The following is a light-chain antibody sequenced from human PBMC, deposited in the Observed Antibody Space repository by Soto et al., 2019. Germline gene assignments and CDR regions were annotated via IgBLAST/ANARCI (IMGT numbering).Light chain of an antibody. J-gene: IGLJ2*01. CDR1: SSDVGSYNL. CDR3: CSYAGSSTFL. Sequence: QSVLTQPASVSGSPRQSITISCTGTSSDVGSYNLVSWYQQHPGKAPKLMIYEGSKRPSGVSNRFSGSKSGNTASLTISGLQAEDEADYYCCSYAGSSTFLFGGGTKVTVL. CDR2: EGS. V-gene: IGLV2-23*03.